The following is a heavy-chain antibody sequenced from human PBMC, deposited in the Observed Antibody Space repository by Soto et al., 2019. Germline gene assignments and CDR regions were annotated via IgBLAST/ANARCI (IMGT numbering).Heavy chain of an antibody. J-gene: IGHJ4*02. CDR1: GGSFSGYY. D-gene: IGHD2-8*02. CDR3: ARDKITGLFDY. Sequence: PSETLSLTCAVYGGSFSGYYWTWIRQPPGTGLEWIGEINHSGSTNYNPSQKSRVTISVDTSKNQFSLKLTFVTAADTAVYYCARDKITGLFDYWGQGTLVTVS. V-gene: IGHV4-34*01. CDR2: INHSGST.